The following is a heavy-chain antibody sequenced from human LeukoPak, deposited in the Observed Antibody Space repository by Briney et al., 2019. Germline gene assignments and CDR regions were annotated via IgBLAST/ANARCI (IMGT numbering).Heavy chain of an antibody. J-gene: IGHJ4*02. Sequence: SETLSLTCAVYGGSFSGYYWSWIRQPPGKGLEWIGEINHSGSTNYNPSLKSRVTISVDTSKNQFSPKLSSVTAADTAVYYCARVVGATAFDYWGQGTLVTVSS. D-gene: IGHD1-26*01. CDR3: ARVVGATAFDY. V-gene: IGHV4-34*01. CDR2: INHSGST. CDR1: GGSFSGYY.